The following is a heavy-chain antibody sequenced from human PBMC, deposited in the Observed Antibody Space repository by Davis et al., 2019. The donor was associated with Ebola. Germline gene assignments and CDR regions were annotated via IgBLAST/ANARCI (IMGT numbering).Heavy chain of an antibody. V-gene: IGHV4-34*01. CDR2: INHSGST. D-gene: IGHD3-16*02. CDR1: GGSFSGYY. CDR3: ARVNGDYYYHGMDV. J-gene: IGHJ6*02. Sequence: SQTLSLTCAVYGGSFSGYYWSWIRQPPGKGLEWIGEINHSGSTNYNPSLKSRVTISVDTSKNQFSLKLSSVTAADTAVYYCARVNGDYYYHGMDVWGQETTVTVSS.